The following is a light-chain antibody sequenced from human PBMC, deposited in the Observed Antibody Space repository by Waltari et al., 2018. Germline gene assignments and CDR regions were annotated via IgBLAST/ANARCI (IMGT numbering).Light chain of an antibody. J-gene: IGKJ1*01. Sequence: EIVMTQSPATLSVFPGERATLSCRASQSVSSNLAWYQQTPGRAPRLLIYGASTRATGIPARFSGSGSGTEFTLTISSLQSEDFAIYYCHQYNNWPRTFGQGTKVEIK. CDR2: GAS. CDR3: HQYNNWPRT. V-gene: IGKV3-15*01. CDR1: QSVSSN.